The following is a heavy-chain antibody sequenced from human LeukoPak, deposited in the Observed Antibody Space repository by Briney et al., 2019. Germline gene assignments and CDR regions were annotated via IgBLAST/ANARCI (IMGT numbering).Heavy chain of an antibody. CDR2: ISGDGYGT. D-gene: IGHD4/OR15-4a*01. V-gene: IGHV3-43*02. J-gene: IGHJ4*02. CDR3: ATMGRIDY. CDR1: GFNFDDNV. Sequence: GGSLRLSCAASGFNFDDNVMHWVRQAPGKGLEWVSLISGDGYGTSYADSVKGRFTISRDNGKNSLYLQMNSLRVEDTALYYCATMGRIDYWGQGTLVTVSS.